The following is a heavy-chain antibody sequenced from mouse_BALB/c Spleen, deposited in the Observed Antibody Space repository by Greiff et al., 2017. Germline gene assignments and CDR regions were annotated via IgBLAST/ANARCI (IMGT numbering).Heavy chain of an antibody. Sequence: QVQLKESGAELVRPGTSVKISCKASGYTFTNYWLGWVKQRPGHGLEWIGDIYPGGGYTNYNEKFKGKATLTADTSSSTAYMQLSSLTSEDSAVYFCARATATNWYFDVWGAGTTVTVSS. CDR2: IYPGGGYT. J-gene: IGHJ1*01. D-gene: IGHD1-2*01. V-gene: IGHV1-63*02. CDR3: ARATATNWYFDV. CDR1: GYTFTNYW.